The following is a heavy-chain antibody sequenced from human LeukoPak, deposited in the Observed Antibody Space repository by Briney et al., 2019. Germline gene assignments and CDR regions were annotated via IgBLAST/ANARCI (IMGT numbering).Heavy chain of an antibody. V-gene: IGHV4-38-2*02. J-gene: IGHJ4*02. Sequence: SETLSLTCAVSGYTISSGFYWGWIWQPPGKGLEWIGSIYHSGNTYYNPSLKSRVTISVDTSMNQFSLKLSSVTAADTAVYYCARDGYSSGWSFSYWGQGTLVTVSS. CDR2: IYHSGNT. CDR1: GYTISSGFY. D-gene: IGHD6-19*01. CDR3: ARDGYSSGWSFSY.